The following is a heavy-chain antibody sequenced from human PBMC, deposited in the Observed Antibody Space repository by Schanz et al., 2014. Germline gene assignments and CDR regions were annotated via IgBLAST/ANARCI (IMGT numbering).Heavy chain of an antibody. V-gene: IGHV1-46*01. J-gene: IGHJ4*02. D-gene: IGHD5-12*01. CDR1: GYTFTNFY. CDR3: ARAFGGYDPAGALDY. CDR2: INPSEGGT. Sequence: QVQLVQSGTEVKKPGASVKVSCKASGYTFTNFYIHWVRQAPGQGLEWVGIINPSEGGTSFPQKFKDRLTMTRDTSTSTAYMELRSLRSDDTAVYYCARAFGGYDPAGALDYWGQGTLVTVSS.